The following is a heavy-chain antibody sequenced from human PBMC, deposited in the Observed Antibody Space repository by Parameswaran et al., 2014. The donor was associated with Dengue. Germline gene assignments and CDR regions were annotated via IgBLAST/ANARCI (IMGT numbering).Heavy chain of an antibody. J-gene: IGHJ4*02. D-gene: IGHD3-10*01. V-gene: IGHV4-34*01. CDR2: INHSGST. Sequence: VRQAPGKGLEWIGEINHSGSTNYNPSLKSRVTISVDTSKNQFSLKLSSVTAADTAVYYCASRHGSGSYYSGFDYWGQGTLVTVSS. CDR3: ASRHGSGSYYSGFDY.